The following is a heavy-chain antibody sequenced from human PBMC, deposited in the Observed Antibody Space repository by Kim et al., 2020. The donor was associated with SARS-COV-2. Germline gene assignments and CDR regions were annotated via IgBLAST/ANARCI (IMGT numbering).Heavy chain of an antibody. CDR1: GFTFSSYW. J-gene: IGHJ1*01. CDR2: INQAGSAK. D-gene: IGHD3-16*01. V-gene: IGHV3-7*03. Sequence: GGSLRLSCAASGFTFSSYWRNWVRLAPGKGLELVGNINQAGSAKYNVASVNGRFTISRDNANKSLHMQMSSLRAEATAEYYCAGGGHW. CDR3: AGGGH.